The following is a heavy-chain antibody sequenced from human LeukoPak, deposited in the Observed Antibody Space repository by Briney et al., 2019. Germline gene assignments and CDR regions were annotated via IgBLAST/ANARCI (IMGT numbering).Heavy chain of an antibody. Sequence: ASVKVSCKASGYTFTNYGIRWVRQAPGQGLEWMGSISAHNGETSYAQSLQGRVIMTTDMSTSVAYMEIRRLRYDDTALYYCARGTNCYDTSGYLDSFDIWGEGTMVTVSS. J-gene: IGHJ3*02. D-gene: IGHD3-22*01. V-gene: IGHV1-18*01. CDR2: ISAHNGET. CDR3: ARGTNCYDTSGYLDSFDI. CDR1: GYTFTNYG.